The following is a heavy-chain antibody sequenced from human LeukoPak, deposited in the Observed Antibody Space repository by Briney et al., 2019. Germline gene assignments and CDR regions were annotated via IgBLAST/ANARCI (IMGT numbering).Heavy chain of an antibody. V-gene: IGHV1-2*02. J-gene: IGHJ4*02. CDR2: INPNSGGT. CDR3: AREYSYGIDY. CDR1: GYTFTGYY. Sequence: GASVKVSCKASGYTFTGYYMHWLRQAPGQGLEWMGWINPNSGGTNYAQKFQGRVTTTRDTSISTAYMELSRLRSDDTAVYYCAREYSYGIDYWGQGTLVTVSS. D-gene: IGHD5-18*01.